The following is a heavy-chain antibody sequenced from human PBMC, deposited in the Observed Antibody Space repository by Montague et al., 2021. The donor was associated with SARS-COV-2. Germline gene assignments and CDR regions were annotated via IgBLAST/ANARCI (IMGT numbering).Heavy chain of an antibody. D-gene: IGHD1-26*01. J-gene: IGHJ4*02. Sequence: SETLSLTCTVSGDSVSHDFWTWIRQPPGKGLEWIGYVYYRRSSSXNPSLRGRVSIAVDTSKNQFSLRLSTVTAADTAIYYCVRDPAPSGSGTFYDYWGQGTLVAVSS. V-gene: IGHV4-59*02. CDR1: GDSVSHDF. CDR2: VYYRRSS. CDR3: VRDPAPSGSGTFYDY.